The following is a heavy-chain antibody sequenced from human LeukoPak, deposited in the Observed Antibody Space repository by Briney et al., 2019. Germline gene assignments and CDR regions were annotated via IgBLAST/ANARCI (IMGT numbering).Heavy chain of an antibody. D-gene: IGHD3-22*01. CDR3: ARGGMIIVVITRY. V-gene: IGHV3-48*01. CDR2: ISSIGATI. CDR1: GFTFSDYS. Sequence: PGGSLRLSCAASGFTFSDYSMNWVRQATGKGLEWVSYISSIGATIYYADSVKGRFTISRDNSKNTLYLQMNSLRVEDTAVYYSARGGMIIVVITRYWGQGTLVTVSS. J-gene: IGHJ4*02.